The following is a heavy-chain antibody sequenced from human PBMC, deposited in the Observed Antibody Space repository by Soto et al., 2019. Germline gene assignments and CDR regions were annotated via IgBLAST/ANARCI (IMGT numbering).Heavy chain of an antibody. CDR1: GGSISSYY. J-gene: IGHJ5*02. D-gene: IGHD2-15*01. CDR2: IYYSGST. Sequence: PSETLSLTCTVSGGSISSYYWSWIRQPPGKGLEWIGYIYYSGSTNYNPSLKSRVTISVDTSKNQFSLKLSSVTAADTAVYYCARSSGGLDSFDPWGQGTLVTVSS. V-gene: IGHV4-59*01. CDR3: ARSSGGLDSFDP.